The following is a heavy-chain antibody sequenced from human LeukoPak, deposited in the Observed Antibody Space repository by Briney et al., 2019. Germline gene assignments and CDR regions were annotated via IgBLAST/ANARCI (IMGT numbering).Heavy chain of an antibody. J-gene: IGHJ6*03. CDR2: IIPIFGTA. CDR3: ASAYYGSGSYNDYYYYMDV. CDR1: GGTFSSYA. Sequence: SVKVSCKASGGTFSSYAISWVRQAPGQGLEWMGGIIPIFGTANYAQKFQGRVTITADKSTSTAYMELSSLRSEDTAVYYCASAYYGSGSYNDYYYYMDVWGKGTTVTVSS. V-gene: IGHV1-69*06. D-gene: IGHD3-10*01.